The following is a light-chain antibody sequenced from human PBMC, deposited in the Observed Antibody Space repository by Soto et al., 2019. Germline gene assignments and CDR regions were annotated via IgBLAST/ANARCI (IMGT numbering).Light chain of an antibody. J-gene: IGKJ1*01. CDR1: QSISSY. CDR2: AAS. Sequence: DIQMTQAPSSLSASVGDRVTITCRASQSISSYLNWYQQKPGKAAKLLIYAASSLQSGVPSRFSGSGSGTDFTLTITSLQPEDFATYYCQQSYSTLSTFGQGTKVDIK. CDR3: QQSYSTLST. V-gene: IGKV1-39*01.